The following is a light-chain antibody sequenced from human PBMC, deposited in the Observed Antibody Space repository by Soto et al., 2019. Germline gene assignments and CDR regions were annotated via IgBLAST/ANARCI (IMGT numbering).Light chain of an antibody. V-gene: IGKV1-5*03. Sequence: IQMTQSPHTLSASVGDRVSITCRASENANGHLAWYQQKPGKAPKLLIYEASILESGVPSRFSGSGYGTEFTLTITGLLPEDFVTYYCQQYNDFPSFGQGTKV. CDR1: ENANGH. CDR2: EAS. J-gene: IGKJ1*01. CDR3: QQYNDFPS.